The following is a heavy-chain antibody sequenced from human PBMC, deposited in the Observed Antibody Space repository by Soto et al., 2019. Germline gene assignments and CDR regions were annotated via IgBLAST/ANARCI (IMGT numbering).Heavy chain of an antibody. CDR1: GFSLSSGFYS. D-gene: IGHD6-19*01. V-gene: IGHV4-30-2*03. J-gene: IGHJ6*02. CDR3: ARQGSIAVADYYYYYGTDV. Sequence: SETLSLTCAFSGFSLSSGFYSWRWIRPPPGKGLEWIGYIYYSGSTYYNPSLKSRVTISVDTSKNQFSLKLSSVTAADTAVYYCARQGSIAVADYYYYYGTDVWGQGTTVTVSS. CDR2: IYYSGST.